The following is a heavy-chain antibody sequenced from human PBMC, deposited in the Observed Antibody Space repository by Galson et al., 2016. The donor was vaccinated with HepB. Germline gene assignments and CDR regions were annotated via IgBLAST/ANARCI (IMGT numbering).Heavy chain of an antibody. V-gene: IGHV4-59*01. CDR2: IHYSGST. J-gene: IGHJ4*02. CDR1: GASISRYF. D-gene: IGHD5-12*01. Sequence: SETLSLTCTVSGASISRYFWSWIRQSPGKGLEWIGYIHYSGSTHYNPSLKSRFTISLDTSKNQFSLNLKSVTTADTAVYYCSRVALTTEDHFDSWSQGTLVTVSS. CDR3: SRVALTTEDHFDS.